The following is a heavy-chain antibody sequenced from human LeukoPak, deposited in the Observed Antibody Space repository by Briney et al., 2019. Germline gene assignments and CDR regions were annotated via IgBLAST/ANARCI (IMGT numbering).Heavy chain of an antibody. V-gene: IGHV3-21*01. CDR2: IDGTNAYI. D-gene: IGHD4-17*01. J-gene: IGHJ5*02. CDR1: GFSFTTYR. Sequence: PGGPLRLSCAASGFSFTTYRMIWVRQAPGKGLEWVSAIDGTNAYINYADSVKGRFTISRDNTKNSLYLQMSSLSADDTALYYRVKAFDYGDLRSNWFDPWGSGNPGHRLL. CDR3: VKAFDYGDLRSNWFDP.